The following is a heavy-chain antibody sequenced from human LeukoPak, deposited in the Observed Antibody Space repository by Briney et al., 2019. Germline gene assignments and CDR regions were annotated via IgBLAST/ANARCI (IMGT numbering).Heavy chain of an antibody. J-gene: IGHJ6*03. CDR3: GRVSYYHYYMDV. V-gene: IGHV4-59*01. Sequence: SETLSLTCTVSGGSISNYYWSWIRQPPGKGLEWIGYIYYSGSTRYNPSLKSRFTISVDTSKNQFSLKVSSVTAADTAVYYCGRVSYYHYYMDVWGKGTTVTVSS. CDR2: IYYSGST. CDR1: GGSISNYY.